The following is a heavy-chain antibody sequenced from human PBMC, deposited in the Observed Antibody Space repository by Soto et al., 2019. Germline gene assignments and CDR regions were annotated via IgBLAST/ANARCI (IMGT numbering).Heavy chain of an antibody. CDR2: SSSSSSYT. Sequence: QVQLVESGGGLVKPGGSLRLSCAASGFTFSDYYMSWIRQAPGKGLEWVSYSSSSSSYTNYADSVKGRFTISRDNAKNSLYLHMNSLRAEDTAVYYCARSITDYDDSSGYYDDYWGQGTLVTVSS. V-gene: IGHV3-11*05. D-gene: IGHD3-22*01. CDR1: GFTFSDYY. J-gene: IGHJ4*02. CDR3: ARSITDYDDSSGYYDDY.